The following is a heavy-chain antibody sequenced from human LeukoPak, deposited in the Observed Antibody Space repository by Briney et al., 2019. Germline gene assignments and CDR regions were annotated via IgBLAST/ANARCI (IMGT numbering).Heavy chain of an antibody. V-gene: IGHV3-11*01. CDR1: GFTFSDYY. CDR2: ISSGGTTI. CDR3: ARGPSTIASLRGLY. Sequence: GGSLRLSCAASGFTFSDYYMSWIRQAPGKGLKWVSYISSGGTTIYYADSVKGRFTISRDNAKNSLYLQMNSLRAEDTAVYYCARGPSTIASLRGLYWGQGTLVTVSS. J-gene: IGHJ4*02. D-gene: IGHD3-3*02.